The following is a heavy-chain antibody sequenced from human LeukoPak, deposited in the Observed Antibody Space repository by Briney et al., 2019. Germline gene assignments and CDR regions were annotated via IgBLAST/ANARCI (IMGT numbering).Heavy chain of an antibody. D-gene: IGHD3-10*01. CDR1: GFTFSSYA. V-gene: IGHV3-7*01. CDR3: AETYLVRNL. J-gene: IGHJ4*02. Sequence: TGGSLRLSCAASGFTFSSYAMHWVRQAPGKGLEWVANIKQDGSEKYYVDSVKGRFTISRDNAKNSLYLQMNSLRAEDTAVYYCAETYLVRNLGGQGTLVTVSS. CDR2: IKQDGSEK.